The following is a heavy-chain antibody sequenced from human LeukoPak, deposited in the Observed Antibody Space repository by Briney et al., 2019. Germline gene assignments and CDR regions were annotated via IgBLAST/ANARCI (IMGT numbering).Heavy chain of an antibody. J-gene: IGHJ4*02. Sequence: GGSLRLSCAASGFTFSSYAMSWVRQAPGKGLEWVSAISGSGGSPYYADSVKGRFTISRDNSKNTLYLQMNSLRAEDTAVYCCAKRGYSSGWYRYYFDYWGQGTLVTVSS. CDR2: ISGSGGSP. V-gene: IGHV3-23*01. CDR3: AKRGYSSGWYRYYFDY. CDR1: GFTFSSYA. D-gene: IGHD6-19*01.